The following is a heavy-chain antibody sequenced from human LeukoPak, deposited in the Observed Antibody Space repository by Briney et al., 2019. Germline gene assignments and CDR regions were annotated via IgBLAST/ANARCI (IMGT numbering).Heavy chain of an antibody. V-gene: IGHV1-2*02. D-gene: IGHD3-10*01. CDR1: ESIFTNLL. CDR3: ARDGVDFDS. J-gene: IGHJ3*01. CDR2: LVAKNGGT. Sequence: ASVKVSCKASESIFTNLLIHWVRQDPRQGLEWMGWLVAKNGGTHYAQNFQGRVTMTRDTSIRTAYMEVSGLRSDETAVYYCARDGVDFDSWGQGTMVTVSS.